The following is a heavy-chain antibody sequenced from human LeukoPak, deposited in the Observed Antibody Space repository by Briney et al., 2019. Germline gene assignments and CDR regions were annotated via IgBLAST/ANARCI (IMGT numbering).Heavy chain of an antibody. CDR1: GFTFSSYA. D-gene: IGHD3-3*02. CDR2: IKQDGSEK. CDR3: AREWFISSLFDY. J-gene: IGHJ4*02. V-gene: IGHV3-7*01. Sequence: GGSLRLSCAASGFTFSSYAMSWVRQAPGKGLEWVANIKQDGSEKYYVDSVKGRFTISRDNAKNSLYLQMNSLRAEDTAVYYCAREWFISSLFDYWGQGTLVTVSS.